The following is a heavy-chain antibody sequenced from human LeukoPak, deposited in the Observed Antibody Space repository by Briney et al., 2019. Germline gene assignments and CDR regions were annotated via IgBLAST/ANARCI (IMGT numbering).Heavy chain of an antibody. J-gene: IGHJ4*02. D-gene: IGHD3-22*01. V-gene: IGHV3-48*02. CDR3: ATNPYLYHYDSSGYYYLDY. CDR2: ISSSSSTI. CDR1: GFTFSSYS. Sequence: PGGSLRLSCAASGFTFSSYSMNWVRQAPGKGLEWVSYISSSSSTIYYADSVKGRFTISRDNAKNSLYLQMNSLRDEDTAVYYCATNPYLYHYDSSGYYYLDYWGQGTLVTVSS.